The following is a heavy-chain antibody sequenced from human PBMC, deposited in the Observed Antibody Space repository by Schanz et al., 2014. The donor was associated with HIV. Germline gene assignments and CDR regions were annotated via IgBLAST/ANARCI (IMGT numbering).Heavy chain of an antibody. CDR1: GFTFSTYG. J-gene: IGHJ1*01. CDR2: IWYDGSNK. D-gene: IGHD1-26*01. CDR3: ARDSGSYQYFQY. V-gene: IGHV3-33*08. Sequence: QVQLVESGGGVVQPGRSLRLSCAASGFTFSTYGMHWVRQAPGKGLEWVAVIWYDGSNKYYADSVKGRFTISRDNSKNTLYLEMNSLRPEDTAVYYCARDSGSYQYFQYWGQGTPVTVSS.